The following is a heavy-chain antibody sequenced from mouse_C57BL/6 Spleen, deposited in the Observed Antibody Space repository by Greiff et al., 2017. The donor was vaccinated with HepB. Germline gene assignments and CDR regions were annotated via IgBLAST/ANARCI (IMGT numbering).Heavy chain of an antibody. CDR1: GYTFTSYW. D-gene: IGHD1-1*01. CDR3: ARGDYYGSSLGY. J-gene: IGHJ2*01. V-gene: IGHV1-55*01. CDR2: IYPGSGST. Sequence: VKLQQPGAELVKPGASVKMSCKASGYTFTSYWITWVKQRPGQGLEWIGDIYPGSGSTNYNEKFKSKATLTVDTSSSTAYMQLSSLTSEDSAVYYCARGDYYGSSLGYWGQGTTLTVSS.